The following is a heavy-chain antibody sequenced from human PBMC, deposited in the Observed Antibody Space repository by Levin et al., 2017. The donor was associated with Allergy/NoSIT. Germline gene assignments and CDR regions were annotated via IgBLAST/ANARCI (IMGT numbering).Heavy chain of an antibody. CDR3: AKGGWSGYDGGAY. D-gene: IGHD5-12*01. CDR2: INDGGGST. CDR1: GFPFSTYA. J-gene: IGHJ4*02. V-gene: IGHV3-23*01. Sequence: LSLTCAASGFPFSTYAMSWGRQAPGKGLEWVSTINDGGGSTYYADSVKGRFTISRDNSKNTLYLQMNSLRAEDTAVYFCAKGGWSGYDGGAYWGQGTLVTVSS.